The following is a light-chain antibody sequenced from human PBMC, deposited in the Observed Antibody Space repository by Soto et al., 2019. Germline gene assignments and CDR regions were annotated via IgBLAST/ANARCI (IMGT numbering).Light chain of an antibody. CDR1: QSVKTF. J-gene: IGKJ5*01. CDR2: DAS. Sequence: EIVLTQSPATLSLSPGERATLSCRASQSVKTFLVRYQQRPGQAPRLLIHDASHRAAGIPARFSGSGFGTDFTLTISSLEPEDAAVYYCQQRSNWPPITFGQGTRLEIK. V-gene: IGKV3-11*01. CDR3: QQRSNWPPIT.